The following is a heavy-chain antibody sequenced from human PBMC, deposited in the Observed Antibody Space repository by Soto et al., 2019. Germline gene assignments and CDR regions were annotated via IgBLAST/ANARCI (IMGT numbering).Heavy chain of an antibody. Sequence: SETLSLTCAVSGGSISSSNWWSWVRQPPGKGLEWIGEIYHSGSTNYNPSLKSRVTISVDTSKNQYSLKLSSVTAADTAVYYCARVRDSSGWYEAGGGAFDIWGQGTMVTVSS. D-gene: IGHD6-19*01. V-gene: IGHV4-4*02. J-gene: IGHJ3*02. CDR1: GGSISSSNW. CDR3: ARVRDSSGWYEAGGGAFDI. CDR2: IYHSGST.